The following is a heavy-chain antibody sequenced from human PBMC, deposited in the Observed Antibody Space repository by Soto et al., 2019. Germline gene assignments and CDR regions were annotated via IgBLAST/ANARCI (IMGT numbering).Heavy chain of an antibody. D-gene: IGHD3-10*01. CDR1: GFTFSSYS. Sequence: EVQLVESGGGLVNPGGSLRLSCAASGFTFSSYSMNWVRQAPGKGLEWVSSISSSSSYIYYADSVKGRFTISRDNAKNSLYLQMNSLRAEDTAVYYCARAKQITRLGDAFDIWGQGTMVTVSS. CDR3: ARAKQITRLGDAFDI. CDR2: ISSSSSYI. J-gene: IGHJ3*02. V-gene: IGHV3-21*01.